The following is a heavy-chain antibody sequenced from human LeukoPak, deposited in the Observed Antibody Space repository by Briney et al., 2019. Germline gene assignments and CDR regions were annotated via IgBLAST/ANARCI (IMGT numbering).Heavy chain of an antibody. J-gene: IGHJ4*02. CDR3: ARDRGIAVAGGTSEY. Sequence: GASVKVSCKASGGTFSSYAISWVRQAPGQGLEWMGGIIPIFGTANYAQKFQGRVTITADKSTSTAYMELSSLRSEDTAVYYCARDRGIAVAGGTSEYWGQGTLVTVSS. V-gene: IGHV1-69*06. CDR2: IIPIFGTA. CDR1: GGTFSSYA. D-gene: IGHD6-19*01.